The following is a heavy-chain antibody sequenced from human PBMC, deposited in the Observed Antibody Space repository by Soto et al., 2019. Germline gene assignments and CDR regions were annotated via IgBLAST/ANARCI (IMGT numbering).Heavy chain of an antibody. V-gene: IGHV3-23*01. D-gene: IGHD2-8*01. CDR3: AKGLGNAKEV. CDR2: LTASGLNT. J-gene: IGHJ6*01. Sequence: EVQLLESGGGLVQPGGSLRLSCSASGFNFGSYDMSWVRQAPGKGLEWVSGLTASGLNTYYTDSVKGRFTIFRDNSRNTVYLQMSGLRVEDTAVFHCAKGLGNAKEVWGQGTTVTV. CDR1: GFNFGSYD.